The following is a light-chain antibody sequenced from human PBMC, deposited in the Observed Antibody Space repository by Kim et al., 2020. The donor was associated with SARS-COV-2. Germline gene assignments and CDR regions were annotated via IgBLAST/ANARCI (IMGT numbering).Light chain of an antibody. CDR2: KIS. J-gene: IGLJ2*01. CDR1: DIGRKR. Sequence: VATGKANRSSRGGTDIGRKRGHGCQQKTGQATGLVCYKISDRPSGTPVQFSGSNSGDTATLTFSSVGAGDEADSYCQVWDSSSGQVVFGGGTQLTVL. V-gene: IGLV3-21*03. CDR3: QVWDSSSGQVV.